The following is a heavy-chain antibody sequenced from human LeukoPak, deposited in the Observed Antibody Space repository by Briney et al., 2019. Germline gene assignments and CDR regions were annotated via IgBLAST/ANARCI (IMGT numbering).Heavy chain of an antibody. Sequence: GGSLRLSCAASGFIFSTYWMSWVRQAPGKGLEWVAKINQDGSEEFYVDSVKGRFTISRDNAKKSLYLQMNSLRAEDTAVYYCASGQQLGYWGQGTLVTVSS. J-gene: IGHJ4*02. CDR2: INQDGSEE. CDR3: ASGQQLGY. D-gene: IGHD6-13*01. CDR1: GFIFSTYW. V-gene: IGHV3-7*03.